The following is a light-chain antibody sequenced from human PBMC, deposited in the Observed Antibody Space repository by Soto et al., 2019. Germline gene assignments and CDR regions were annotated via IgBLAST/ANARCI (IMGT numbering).Light chain of an antibody. CDR2: DAS. Sequence: DIQMTQSPSSLSASVGDRVTITCQASQDISNYLNWYQQKLGKAPNLLIYDASNFEPGVPSRFSGSGSGTEFSFTISSLQPENIATYYGQEYDTLSFTFSTGTKVDIK. J-gene: IGKJ3*01. CDR3: QEYDTLSFT. V-gene: IGKV1-33*01. CDR1: QDISNY.